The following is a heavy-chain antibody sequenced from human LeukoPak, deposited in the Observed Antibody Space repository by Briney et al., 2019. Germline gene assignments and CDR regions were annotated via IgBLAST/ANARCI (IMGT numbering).Heavy chain of an antibody. V-gene: IGHV3-23*01. Sequence: QTGGSLRLSCAASGFTFSSYAMSWVRQAPGKGLEWVSAISGSGGSTYYADSVKGRFTISRDSSKNTLYLQMNSLRAEDTAVYYCATGNYYEVGGYHYAGLDYWGQGTLVTVSS. CDR3: ATGNYYEVGGYHYAGLDY. J-gene: IGHJ4*02. CDR1: GFTFSSYA. CDR2: ISGSGGST. D-gene: IGHD3-22*01.